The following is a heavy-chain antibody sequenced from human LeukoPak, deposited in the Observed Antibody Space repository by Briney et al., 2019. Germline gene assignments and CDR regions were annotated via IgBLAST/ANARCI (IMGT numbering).Heavy chain of an antibody. V-gene: IGHV4-34*01. J-gene: IGHJ5*02. D-gene: IGHD6-13*01. CDR3: ARDRPSRAWFDP. Sequence: SEALSLTCAVYGGSFSGYYWSWIRQPPGKGLEWIGEINHSGSTNYNPSLKSRVTISVDTSKNQFSLKLSSVTAADTAVYYCARDRPSRAWFDPWGQGTLVTASS. CDR2: INHSGST. CDR1: GGSFSGYY.